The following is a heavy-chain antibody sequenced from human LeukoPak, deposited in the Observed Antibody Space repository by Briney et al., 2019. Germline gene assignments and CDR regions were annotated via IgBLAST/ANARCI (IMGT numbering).Heavy chain of an antibody. V-gene: IGHV1-2*02. CDR1: GYSFTAYY. CDR2: INPNSGDT. CDR3: ARALGAAAADNQN. D-gene: IGHD6-13*01. Sequence: GASVKVSCKASGYSFTAYYMHWVRQAPGQGLEWMGWINPNSGDTHYAQNFQGRVTMTGDTSISTAYMELSSLRSDDTAVYYCARALGAAAADNQNWGQGTLVTVSS. J-gene: IGHJ1*01.